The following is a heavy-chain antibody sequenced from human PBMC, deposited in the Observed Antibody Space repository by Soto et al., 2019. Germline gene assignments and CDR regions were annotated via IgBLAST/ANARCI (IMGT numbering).Heavy chain of an antibody. CDR1: GGSISSYY. Sequence: SETLSLTCTVSGGSISSYYLSWIRKPPGKGLEWIGYIYYSGSTNYNPSLKSRITISVDTSKNQFSLKLSSVTAADTAVYYGERGVVSGYENYFDYGGQETRVTVSS. CDR2: IYYSGST. J-gene: IGHJ4*02. D-gene: IGHD2-15*01. V-gene: IGHV4-59*01. CDR3: ERGVVSGYENYFDY.